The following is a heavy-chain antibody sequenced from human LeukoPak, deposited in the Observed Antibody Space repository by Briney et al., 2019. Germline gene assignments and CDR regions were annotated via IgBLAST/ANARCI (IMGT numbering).Heavy chain of an antibody. CDR1: GGSTSSGSYY. J-gene: IGHJ5*02. V-gene: IGHV4-61*02. CDR3: AREWYYYDSSGHYSDWFDP. CDR2: IYTSGST. D-gene: IGHD3-22*01. Sequence: PSETLSLACTVSGGSTSSGSYYWSWIRQPAGKGLEWIGRIYTSGSTNYNPSLKSRVTISVDTSKNQFSLKLSSVTAADTAVYYCAREWYYYDSSGHYSDWFDPWGQGTLVTVSS.